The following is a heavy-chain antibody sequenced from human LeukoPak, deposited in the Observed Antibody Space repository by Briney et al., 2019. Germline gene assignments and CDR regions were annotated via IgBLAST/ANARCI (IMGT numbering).Heavy chain of an antibody. CDR2: IYSGGST. CDR3: ARESKESGYCSSGSCYDGALY. Sequence: GGSLRLSCAASGFTVSSNYMSWVRQAPGKGLEWVSVIYSGGSTYYADSVKGRFTISRDNSKNTLYLQMNSLRAEDTAVYYCARESKESGYCSSGSCYDGALYWGQGTLVTVSS. D-gene: IGHD2-15*01. J-gene: IGHJ4*02. CDR1: GFTVSSNY. V-gene: IGHV3-66*02.